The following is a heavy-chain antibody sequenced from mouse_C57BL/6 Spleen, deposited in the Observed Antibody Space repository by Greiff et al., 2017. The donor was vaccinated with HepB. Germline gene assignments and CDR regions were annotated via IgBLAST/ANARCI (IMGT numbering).Heavy chain of an antibody. CDR3: ARDSPWFAY. J-gene: IGHJ3*01. CDR1: GFTFSSYA. CDR2: ISDGGSYT. V-gene: IGHV5-4*01. Sequence: EVMLVESGGGLVKPGGSLKLSCAASGFTFSSYAMSWVRQTPEKRLGWVATISDGGSYTYYPNNVKGRFTITRDNAKNNLYLQMSHLKSEDTAMYYCARDSPWFAYWGKGTLVTVSA.